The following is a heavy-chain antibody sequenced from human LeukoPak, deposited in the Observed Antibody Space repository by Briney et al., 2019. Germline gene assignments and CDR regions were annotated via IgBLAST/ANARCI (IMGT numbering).Heavy chain of an antibody. CDR2: IYYSGST. CDR3: ARGRFLRWLQLPVDY. D-gene: IGHD5-24*01. Sequence: SETLSLTCTVSGGSISSGGYYWSWIRQHPGKGLEWIGYIYYSGSTYYNPSLKSRVTISVDTSKNQFSLELSSVTAADTAVYYCARGRFLRWLQLPVDYWGQGTLVTVSS. J-gene: IGHJ4*02. V-gene: IGHV4-31*03. CDR1: GGSISSGGYY.